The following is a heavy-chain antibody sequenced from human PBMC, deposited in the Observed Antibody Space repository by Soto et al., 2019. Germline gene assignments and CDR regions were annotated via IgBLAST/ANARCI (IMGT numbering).Heavy chain of an antibody. CDR3: ARHPLSYYDFWSGYRVDGMDV. V-gene: IGHV4-39*01. Sequence: PSETLSLTCTVSVGSISSSSYYWGWILQPPGKGLEWIGSIYYSGSTYYNASLKSRVTISVDTSKNQFSLKLSSVTAADTAVYYCARHPLSYYDFWSGYRVDGMDVWGQGTTVTVSS. J-gene: IGHJ6*02. CDR1: VGSISSSSYY. CDR2: IYYSGST. D-gene: IGHD3-3*01.